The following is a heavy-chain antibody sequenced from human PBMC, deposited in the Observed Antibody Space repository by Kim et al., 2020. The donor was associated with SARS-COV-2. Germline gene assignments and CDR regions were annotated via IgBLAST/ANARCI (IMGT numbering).Heavy chain of an antibody. V-gene: IGHV3-73*01. CDR2: IRTKANSYAT. J-gene: IGHJ6*02. CDR1: GFTFSGSA. Sequence: GGSLRLSCAASGFTFSGSAMHWVRQASGKGLEWVGRIRTKANSYATAYAASVKGRFTVSRDDSKNTVYLQMNGLKSEDTAVYYCTSTDIVSYGMDVWGQG. D-gene: IGHD3-9*01. CDR3: TSTDIVSYGMDV.